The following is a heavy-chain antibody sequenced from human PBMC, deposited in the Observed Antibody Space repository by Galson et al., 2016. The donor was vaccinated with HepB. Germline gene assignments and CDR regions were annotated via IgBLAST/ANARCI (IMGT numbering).Heavy chain of an antibody. D-gene: IGHD5-24*01. CDR3: AVTSVEIATIGGSPYGMDG. J-gene: IGHJ6*02. CDR1: GYTFTYRY. V-gene: IGHV1-45*02. Sequence: SVKVSCKASGYTFTYRYLHWVRQAPGQALEWMGWITPFNGNTYYAQKFQDRVTITRDRSMSTAYMELRGLRSEDTAMYYCAVTSVEIATIGGSPYGMDGWGQGTTVTVSS. CDR2: ITPFNGNT.